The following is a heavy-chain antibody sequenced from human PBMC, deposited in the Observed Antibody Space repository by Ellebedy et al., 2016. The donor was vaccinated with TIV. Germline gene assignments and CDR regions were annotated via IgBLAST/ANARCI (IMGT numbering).Heavy chain of an antibody. CDR1: GFTVSSNY. V-gene: IGHV3-11*01. J-gene: IGHJ4*02. CDR3: ARLGVIAAAGASDY. CDR2: ISYSGDLM. Sequence: GESLKISCAASGFTVSSNYMSWVRQAPGKGLEWVSYISYSGDLMYYADSVKGRFTTSRDNAGNSLYLQMNSLRAEDTAVYYCARLGVIAAAGASDYWGQGTLVIVSS. D-gene: IGHD6-13*01.